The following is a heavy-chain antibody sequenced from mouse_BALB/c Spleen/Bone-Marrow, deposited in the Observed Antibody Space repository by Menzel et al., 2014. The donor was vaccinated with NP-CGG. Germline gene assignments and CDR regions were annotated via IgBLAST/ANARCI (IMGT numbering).Heavy chain of an antibody. D-gene: IGHD1-2*01. V-gene: IGHV4-1*02. CDR2: INPDSSTI. CDR3: AKNYYYGYVAY. CDR1: AVDFSIYW. Sequence: AAAAVDFSIYWMTWVRQAPGKGLEWIGEINPDSSTINYAPSLKDKFIISRDNAKNTLYLQMSKVRSEDTALYYCAKNYYYGYVAYWGQGTLVTVSA. J-gene: IGHJ3*01.